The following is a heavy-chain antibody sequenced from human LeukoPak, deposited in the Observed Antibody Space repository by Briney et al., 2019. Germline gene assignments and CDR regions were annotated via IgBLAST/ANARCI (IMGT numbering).Heavy chain of an antibody. J-gene: IGHJ6*03. CDR1: GFTFSSYS. CDR3: ARDGVLRYFDWLPKQYYYYYMDV. CDR2: ISSSSSYI. Sequence: KPGGSLRLSCAASGFTFSSYSMNWVRQAPGKGLEWVSSISSSSSYIYYADSVKGRFTISRDNAKSSLYLQMNSLRAEDTAVYYCARDGVLRYFDWLPKQYYYYYMDVWGKGTTVTVSS. V-gene: IGHV3-21*01. D-gene: IGHD3-9*01.